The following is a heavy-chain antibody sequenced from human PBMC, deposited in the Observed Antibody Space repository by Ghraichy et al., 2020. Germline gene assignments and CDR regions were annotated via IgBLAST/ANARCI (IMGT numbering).Heavy chain of an antibody. V-gene: IGHV4-34*01. J-gene: IGHJ5*02. CDR1: GGSFSGYY. D-gene: IGHD2-21*02. CDR2: INHSGST. Sequence: GGSFSGYYWSWIRQPPGKGLEWIGEINHSGSTNYNPSLKSRVTISVDTSKNQFSLKLSSVTAADTAVYYCARDSVIVVVTAISSAWFDPWGQGTLVTVSS. CDR3: ARDSVIVVVTAISSAWFDP.